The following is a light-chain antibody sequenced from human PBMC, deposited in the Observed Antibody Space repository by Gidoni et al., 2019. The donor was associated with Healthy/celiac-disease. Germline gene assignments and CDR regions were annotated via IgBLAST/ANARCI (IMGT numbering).Light chain of an antibody. CDR2: DAA. CDR3: QQRSNWPPLT. J-gene: IGKJ4*01. Sequence: EIVLTQSPATLSLSPGERATLSCRASQSVSSYLAWYQQKPGQAPRRLIYDAANRATGIPARFSGSGSGTDFTLTISSLEPEDFAVYDCQQRSNWPPLTFGGGTKVEIK. V-gene: IGKV3-11*01. CDR1: QSVSSY.